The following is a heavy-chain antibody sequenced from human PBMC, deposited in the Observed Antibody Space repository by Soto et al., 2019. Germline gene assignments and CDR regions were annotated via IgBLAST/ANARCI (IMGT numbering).Heavy chain of an antibody. J-gene: IGHJ6*03. V-gene: IGHV3-23*01. Sequence: EVQLLESGGGLVQVGGSLRLSCAASGFTFTNYGMNWVRQAPGKGLEWVSSISGGGRSTYNGDSVRGRFTISRDTSKKILQLQMHSPRDDATAVYYSAKQDRWGPFAYYMDVWGRGTTVTVSS. CDR2: ISGGGRST. CDR1: GFTFTNYG. D-gene: IGHD7-27*01. CDR3: AKQDRWGPFAYYMDV.